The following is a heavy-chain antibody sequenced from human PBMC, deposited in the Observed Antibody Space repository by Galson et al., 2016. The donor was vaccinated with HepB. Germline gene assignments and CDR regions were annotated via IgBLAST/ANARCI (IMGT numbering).Heavy chain of an antibody. CDR1: GGSTSRSRYF. D-gene: IGHD5-12*01. J-gene: IGHJ4*02. V-gene: IGHV4-39*01. CDR3: ARLGYSAYVLDS. Sequence: SETLSLTCTVSGGSTSRSRYFWGWIRQPPGRGLEWIGNIYYNETTYYNPSLRSRVSISVDTSKSQLSLKLNSVTAADTAVYYCARLGYSAYVLDSWGQGTRVSVSS. CDR2: IYYNETT.